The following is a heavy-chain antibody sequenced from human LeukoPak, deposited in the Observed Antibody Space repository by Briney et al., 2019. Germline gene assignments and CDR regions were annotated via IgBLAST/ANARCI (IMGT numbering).Heavy chain of an antibody. Sequence: PGGSLRLSCAASGFTFNTYGMSWVRQAPGKGLEWVSGISGSGGATYYADSVKGRFTISRDNSKNTLFLQMNSLRAEDTAVYYCAKRTRRDGYNGACFDYWGQGTLVTDSS. D-gene: IGHD5-24*01. CDR2: ISGSGGAT. V-gene: IGHV3-23*01. CDR3: AKRTRRDGYNGACFDY. CDR1: GFTFNTYG. J-gene: IGHJ4*02.